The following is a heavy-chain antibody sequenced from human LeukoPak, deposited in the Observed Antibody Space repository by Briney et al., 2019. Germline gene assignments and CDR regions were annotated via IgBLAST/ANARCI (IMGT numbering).Heavy chain of an antibody. CDR2: ISWNSGSI. J-gene: IGHJ4*02. CDR1: GFTFDDYA. V-gene: IGHV3-9*03. D-gene: IGHD3-22*01. CDR3: AKDNYYDSSGYIDY. Sequence: PGGSLRLSCAASGFTFDDYAMHWVRQAPGKGLEWVSGISWNSGSIGYADSVKGRFTISRDNAKNSLYLQMNGLRAEDMALYYCAKDNYYDSSGYIDYWGQGTLVTVSS.